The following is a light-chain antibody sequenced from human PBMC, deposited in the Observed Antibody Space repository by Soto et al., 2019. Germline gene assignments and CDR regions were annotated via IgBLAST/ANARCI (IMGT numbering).Light chain of an antibody. CDR3: QQYATSPPIYT. V-gene: IGKV3-20*01. CDR2: GAS. J-gene: IGKJ2*01. Sequence: EIVLTQSPGTLSLSPGERATLSCRASQSVTSGYLGWYQQRPGQAPRLLIYGASNRATGVSDRFSGSGSGTDFTLTISSLEPEDFAVYYCQQYATSPPIYTFGQGTKVEIK. CDR1: QSVTSGY.